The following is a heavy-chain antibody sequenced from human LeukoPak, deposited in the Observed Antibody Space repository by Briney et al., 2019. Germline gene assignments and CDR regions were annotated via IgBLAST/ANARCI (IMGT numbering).Heavy chain of an antibody. V-gene: IGHV3-23*01. CDR1: GFTFSSYA. J-gene: IGHJ4*02. CDR3: AKAQLGIAVAGTFDY. Sequence: GGSLRLSCAASGFTFSSYAMSWVRQAPGKGLEWVSAISGSGGSTYYADSVKGRFTISRDNSKNTLYLQMNSPRAEDTAVYYCAKAQLGIAVAGTFDYWGQGTLVTVSS. D-gene: IGHD6-19*01. CDR2: ISGSGGST.